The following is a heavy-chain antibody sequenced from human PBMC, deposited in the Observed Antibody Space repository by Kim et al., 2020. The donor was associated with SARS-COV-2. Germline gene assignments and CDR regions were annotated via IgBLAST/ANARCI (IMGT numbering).Heavy chain of an antibody. Sequence: ASVKVSCKASGGTFNNYAINWVRQAPGQGLEWMGGIIPIFGTANYAQKFQGRVTITADESTSTAYMELSSLRSEDTAVYYCARDPKLWFGEFDYWGQGTL. CDR3: ARDPKLWFGEFDY. CDR2: IIPIFGTA. D-gene: IGHD3-10*01. J-gene: IGHJ4*02. V-gene: IGHV1-69*13. CDR1: GGTFNNYA.